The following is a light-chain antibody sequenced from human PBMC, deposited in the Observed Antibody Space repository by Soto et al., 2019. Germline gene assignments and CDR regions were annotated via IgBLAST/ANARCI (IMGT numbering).Light chain of an antibody. CDR3: SSDTSSSTYV. CDR2: EVS. J-gene: IGLJ1*01. Sequence: ALTQPASVSGSPGQSITISCTGTSSDVGGHNYVSWYQQLPGKAPKLMIYEVSSRPSGVSNRCSGSKSGNTASLTISGLQAEDEADYYCSSDTSSSTYVFGTGTKVTVL. CDR1: SSDVGGHNY. V-gene: IGLV2-14*01.